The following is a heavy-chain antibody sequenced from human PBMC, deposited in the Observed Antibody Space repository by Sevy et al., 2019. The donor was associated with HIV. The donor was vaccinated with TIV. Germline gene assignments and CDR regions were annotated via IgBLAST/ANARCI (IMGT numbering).Heavy chain of an antibody. CDR3: AKGIAASGYYFDS. J-gene: IGHJ4*02. Sequence: GGSLRLSCAASGFTFSRYGMHWVRQTPGKGMEWVAGIWYDGDNKDYSDYGKGRFTISRDNSKNTVYLHMSSLRVEDTATYYCAKGIAASGYYFDSWGLGTLVTVSS. CDR1: GFTFSRYG. CDR2: IWYDGDNK. D-gene: IGHD6-13*01. V-gene: IGHV3-33*06.